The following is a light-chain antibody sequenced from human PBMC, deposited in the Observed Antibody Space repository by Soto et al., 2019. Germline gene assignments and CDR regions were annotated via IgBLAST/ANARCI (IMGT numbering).Light chain of an antibody. CDR1: QSVSSN. J-gene: IGKJ1*01. CDR3: QKYDNWPRT. CDR2: VAS. V-gene: IGKV3-15*01. Sequence: EIVMTQSPATLSVSPGERATLSCRASQSVSSNLAWYQQKPGQAPRLLIYVASTRATGIPARFSGSGSGTEFTLTISSLQSEDFVVYYCQKYDNWPRTFGQGTKVESK.